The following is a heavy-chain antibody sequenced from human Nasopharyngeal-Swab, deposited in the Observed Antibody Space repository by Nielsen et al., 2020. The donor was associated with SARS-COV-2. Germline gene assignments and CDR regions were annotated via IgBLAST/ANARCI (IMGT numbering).Heavy chain of an antibody. CDR2: IYYSGST. D-gene: IGHD1-26*01. V-gene: IGHV4-59*01. CDR3: TRDTWEERYYYYYGMDV. CDR1: GGSISSYY. J-gene: IGHJ6*02. Sequence: SETPSLTCTVSGGSISSYYWSWIRQPPGKGLEWIGYIYYSGSTNYNPSLKSRVTISVDTSKNQFSLKLSSVTAADTAVYYCTRDTWEERYYYYYGMDVWGQGTTVTVSS.